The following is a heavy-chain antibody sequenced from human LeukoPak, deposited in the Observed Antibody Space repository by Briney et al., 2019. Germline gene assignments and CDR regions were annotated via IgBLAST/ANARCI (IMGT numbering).Heavy chain of an antibody. V-gene: IGHV6-1*01. CDR3: ARCSGGSCYHSDDY. Sequence: SQTLSLTCAISGDSVSSNSAAWNWIRQSPSRGLEWLGRTYYRSKWYNDYAVSVESRTTINADTSKNQFSLQLNSVTPEDTAVYYCARCSGGSCYHSDDYWGQGTLVTVSS. CDR1: GDSVSSNSAA. CDR2: TYYRSKWYN. J-gene: IGHJ4*02. D-gene: IGHD2-15*01.